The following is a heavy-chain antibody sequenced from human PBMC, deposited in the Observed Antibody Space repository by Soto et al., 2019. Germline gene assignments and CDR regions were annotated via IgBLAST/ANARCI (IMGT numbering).Heavy chain of an antibody. CDR2: ISYDGSNK. CDR3: AREYGVDYGDYYFDY. V-gene: IGHV3-30-3*01. Sequence: GGSLRLSCAASGFTFSSYAMHWVRQAPGKGLEWVAVISYDGSNKYYADSVKGRFTISRDNSKNTLYLQMNSLRAEDTAVYYCAREYGVDYGDYYFDYWGQGTLVTVSS. CDR1: GFTFSSYA. D-gene: IGHD4-17*01. J-gene: IGHJ4*02.